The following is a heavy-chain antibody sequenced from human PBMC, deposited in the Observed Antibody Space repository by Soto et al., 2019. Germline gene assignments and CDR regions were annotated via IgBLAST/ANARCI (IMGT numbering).Heavy chain of an antibody. Sequence: GESLKISCQASVYNFATYWIAWVRQMPGKGLEYTGIIYPGNSDARYSPSFQGQVTFSADKSISTAYLHWSSLKASDTAMYYCARHGFYGDYASNYFDPWGQGTLVTVSS. D-gene: IGHD4-17*01. J-gene: IGHJ5*02. V-gene: IGHV5-51*01. CDR1: VYNFATYW. CDR3: ARHGFYGDYASNYFDP. CDR2: IYPGNSDA.